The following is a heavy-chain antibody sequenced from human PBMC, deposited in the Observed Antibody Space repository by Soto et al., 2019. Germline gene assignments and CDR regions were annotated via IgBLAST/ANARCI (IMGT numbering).Heavy chain of an antibody. Sequence: GESLKISCAASGFTFSSYGMHWVRQAPGKGLEWVAVISYDGSNKYYADSVKGRFTISRDNSKNTLYLQMNSLRAEDTAVYYCAKDYFVAPSEYYYGMDVWGQGTTVTVSS. CDR1: GFTFSSYG. CDR2: ISYDGSNK. J-gene: IGHJ6*02. V-gene: IGHV3-30*18. D-gene: IGHD3-9*01. CDR3: AKDYFVAPSEYYYGMDV.